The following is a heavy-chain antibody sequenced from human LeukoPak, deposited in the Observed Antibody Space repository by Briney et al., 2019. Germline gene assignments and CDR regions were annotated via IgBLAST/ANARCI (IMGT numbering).Heavy chain of an antibody. V-gene: IGHV3-21*01. D-gene: IGHD3-3*01. J-gene: IGHJ4*02. Sequence: GGSLRLSCAASGFTFSSYSMNWVRQAPGKGLEWVSSISSSSSYIYYADSVKGRFTISSDNAKNSLYLQMNSLRAEDTAVYYCAREGRYYDFWSGYYDYWGQGTLVTVSS. CDR3: AREGRYYDFWSGYYDY. CDR2: ISSSSSYI. CDR1: GFTFSSYS.